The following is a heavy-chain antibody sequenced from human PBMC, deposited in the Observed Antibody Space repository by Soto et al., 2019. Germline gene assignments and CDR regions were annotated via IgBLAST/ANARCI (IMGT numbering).Heavy chain of an antibody. V-gene: IGHV3-30-3*01. CDR3: ARDMYSSDYFVKWFEP. CDR1: GFSFSSYA. D-gene: IGHD6-19*01. Sequence: QVRLVESGGGVVQPGRSLRLSCTASGFSFSSYAMYWVRQPPGKGLEWVAVISHDGINKHYADSVKGRVTVSRDNSNHSLDLQRNNLRGEDTAMYYCARDMYSSDYFVKWFEPWGQGTLVTVSS. J-gene: IGHJ5*02. CDR2: ISHDGINK.